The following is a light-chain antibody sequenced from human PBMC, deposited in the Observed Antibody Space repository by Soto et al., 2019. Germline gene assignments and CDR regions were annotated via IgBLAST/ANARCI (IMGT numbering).Light chain of an antibody. CDR1: QSVSNNY. J-gene: IGKJ4*02. CDR3: QQYGSSGT. Sequence: EIVLTQSPGTLSLSPGERATLSCRASQSVSNNYLARYQQKPGQAPRLLIYGASNRATGIPDRFSGSGSGTDFTLTIIRMEPEEFAVYYCQQYGSSGTVGEGTKGGI. CDR2: GAS. V-gene: IGKV3-20*01.